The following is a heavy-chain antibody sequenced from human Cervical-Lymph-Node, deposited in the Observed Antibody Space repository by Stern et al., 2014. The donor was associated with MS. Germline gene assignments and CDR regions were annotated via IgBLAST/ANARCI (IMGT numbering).Heavy chain of an antibody. CDR3: ARRRPGWYIDS. CDR1: GFTVSSNY. Sequence: EVQLVESGGDLVHPGGSLELSCTVSGFTVSSNYMTWVRQTSGKGLEWVSAIYAAGGYTDHADSVKDRFTISRDTSKNTVSLQMNSLRSDDTAVYYCARRRPGWYIDSWGRGILVIVSS. CDR2: IYAAGGYT. V-gene: IGHV3-66*04. D-gene: IGHD6-19*01. J-gene: IGHJ4*02.